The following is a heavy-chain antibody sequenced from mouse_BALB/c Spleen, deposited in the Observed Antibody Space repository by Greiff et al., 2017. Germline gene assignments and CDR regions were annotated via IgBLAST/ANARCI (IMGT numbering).Heavy chain of an antibody. V-gene: IGHV1S41*01. J-gene: IGHJ4*01. Sequence: DLVKPGASVKLSCKASGYTFTSCWINWIKQRPGQGLEWIGRIAPGSGSTYYNEMFKGKATLTVDTSSSTAYIQLSSLSSEDSAVYFCARSRWLLPHYYAMDYWGQGTSVTVSS. D-gene: IGHD2-3*01. CDR1: GYTFTSCW. CDR2: IAPGSGST. CDR3: ARSRWLLPHYYAMDY.